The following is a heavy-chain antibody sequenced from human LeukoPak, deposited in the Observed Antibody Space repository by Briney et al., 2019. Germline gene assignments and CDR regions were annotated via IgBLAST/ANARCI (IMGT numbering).Heavy chain of an antibody. CDR1: GYTFTGYY. V-gene: IGHV1-2*02. Sequence: GASVKVSCKASGYTFTGYYMHWVRQAPGQGLEWMGWINPNSGGTNYAQKFQGRVTMTRDTSISTAYMELSRLRSDDTALYHCARGSSLCSGGSCYDYWGQGTLVTVSS. CDR2: INPNSGGT. D-gene: IGHD2-15*01. J-gene: IGHJ4*02. CDR3: ARGSSLCSGGSCYDY.